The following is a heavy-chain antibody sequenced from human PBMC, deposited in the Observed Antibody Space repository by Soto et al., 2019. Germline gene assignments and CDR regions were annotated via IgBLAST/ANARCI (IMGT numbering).Heavy chain of an antibody. Sequence: VGSLRLSCAASGFTFSSYWMHWVRQAPGKGLVWVSRINSDGSSTTYADSVKGRFTISRDNAKNTLYLQMNSLRADDTAVYYCAREGIAVAELDYWGQGTLVTVSS. V-gene: IGHV3-74*01. CDR2: INSDGSST. D-gene: IGHD6-19*01. J-gene: IGHJ4*02. CDR3: AREGIAVAELDY. CDR1: GFTFSSYW.